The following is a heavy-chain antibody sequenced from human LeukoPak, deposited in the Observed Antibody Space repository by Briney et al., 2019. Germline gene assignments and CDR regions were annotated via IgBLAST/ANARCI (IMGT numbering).Heavy chain of an antibody. CDR1: GYTFTSYV. CDR2: ISTYNSNT. V-gene: IGHV1-18*01. D-gene: IGHD4-17*01. J-gene: IGHJ4*02. Sequence: ASVKVSCKASGYTFTSYVISWVRQAPGQGLEWMGWISTYNSNTNYAQKVQGRVTMSTDTSTSTAYMELRSLRSDDTAVYYCARATVTTAPIDSWGQGTLVTVSS. CDR3: ARATVTTAPIDS.